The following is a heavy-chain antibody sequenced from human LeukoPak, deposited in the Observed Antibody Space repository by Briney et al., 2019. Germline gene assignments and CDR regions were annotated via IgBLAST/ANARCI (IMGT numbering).Heavy chain of an antibody. Sequence: SQTLSLTCAISGDSVSSNSAAWNWIRQSPSRGLEWLGSTYYRSKWYNDYAVSVKSRITINPDTSKNQFSLQLNSVTPEDTAVYYCARDTPVRYVGYSYFAYWGQGTLVTVSS. V-gene: IGHV6-1*01. CDR3: ARDTPVRYVGYSYFAY. D-gene: IGHD3-10*01. CDR1: GDSVSSNSAA. CDR2: TYYRSKWYN. J-gene: IGHJ4*02.